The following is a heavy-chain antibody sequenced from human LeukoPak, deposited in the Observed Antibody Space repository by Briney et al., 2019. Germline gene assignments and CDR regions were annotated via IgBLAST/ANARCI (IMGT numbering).Heavy chain of an antibody. CDR2: IKQDGTEK. CDR1: GFTFNRYW. Sequence: GGSLRLSCAASGFTFNRYWMSWVRQAPGKGLGWVANIKQDGTEKYYVDSVKGRFTISRDNAKNSLYLQTNSMRVEDTAVYYCAKVAKYYYGSETYYFFEHWGQGTPVTASS. V-gene: IGHV3-7*01. D-gene: IGHD3-10*01. CDR3: AKVAKYYYGSETYYFFEH. J-gene: IGHJ4*02.